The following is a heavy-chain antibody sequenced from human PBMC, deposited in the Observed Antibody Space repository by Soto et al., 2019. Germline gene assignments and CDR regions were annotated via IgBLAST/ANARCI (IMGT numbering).Heavy chain of an antibody. CDR2: IYYSGST. CDR3: ARDRRRIAARPGVSWFDP. D-gene: IGHD6-6*01. CDR1: GGSISRYY. V-gene: IGHV4-59*01. J-gene: IGHJ5*02. Sequence: PSETLSLTCTVSGGSISRYYWSWIRQPPGKGLEWIGYIYYSGSTNYNPSLKSRVTISVDTSKNQFSLKLSSVTAADTAVYYCARDRRRIAARPGVSWFDPWGQGTLVTVSS.